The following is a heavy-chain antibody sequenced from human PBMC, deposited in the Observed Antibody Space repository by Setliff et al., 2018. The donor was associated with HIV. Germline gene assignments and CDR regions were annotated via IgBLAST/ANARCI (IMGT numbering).Heavy chain of an antibody. Sequence: SETLSLTCTVSGGSISEYYWSWIRQPPGKGLECIGYIYSSATTNYNSALESRASISRDTSKNQISLKLRSVTAADTAVYYCARVFPLVTAEDNRFDPWGQGILVTVSS. CDR1: GGSISEYY. D-gene: IGHD2-21*02. J-gene: IGHJ5*02. CDR3: ARVFPLVTAEDNRFDP. CDR2: IYSSATT. V-gene: IGHV4-4*08.